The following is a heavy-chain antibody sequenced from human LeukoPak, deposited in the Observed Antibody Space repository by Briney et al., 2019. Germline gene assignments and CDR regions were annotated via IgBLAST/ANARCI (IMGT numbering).Heavy chain of an antibody. CDR2: ISAYNGNT. D-gene: IGHD6-13*01. CDR3: ARGPSSSWLPYYYYYMDV. J-gene: IGHJ6*03. Sequence: ASVKVSCKASGYTFTSYGISWVRQAPGQGLEWMGWISAYNGNTNYAQKLQGRVTMTTDTSTSTAYMELRSLRSDDTAVYYCARGPSSSWLPYYYYYMDVWGKGTTVTISS. V-gene: IGHV1-18*01. CDR1: GYTFTSYG.